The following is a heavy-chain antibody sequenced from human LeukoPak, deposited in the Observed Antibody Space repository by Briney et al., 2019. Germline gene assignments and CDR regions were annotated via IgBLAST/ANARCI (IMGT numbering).Heavy chain of an antibody. CDR2: VYTSGST. Sequence: SETLSLTCTVSGDSISTFYWSWIRQPAGRGLEWIGRVYTSGSTNYNPSLKSRVTISVDKSKNQFSLKLNSVTAADTAVYYCARVASVGATRALDYWGQGTLVTVSS. CDR1: GDSISTFY. J-gene: IGHJ4*02. V-gene: IGHV4-4*07. D-gene: IGHD1-26*01. CDR3: ARVASVGATRALDY.